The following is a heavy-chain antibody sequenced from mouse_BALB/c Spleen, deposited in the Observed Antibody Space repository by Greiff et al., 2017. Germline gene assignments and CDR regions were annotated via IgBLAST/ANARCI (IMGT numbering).Heavy chain of an antibody. CDR3: ARVAYYYAMDY. CDR1: GFTFSSFG. D-gene: IGHD1-1*01. J-gene: IGHJ4*01. V-gene: IGHV5-17*02. Sequence: EVHLVESGGGLVQPGGSRKLSCAASGFTFSSFGMHWVRQAPEKGLEWVAYISSGSSTIDYADTVKGRFTISRDNPKNTLFLQMTSLRSEDTAMYYCARVAYYYAMDYWGQGTSVTVSS. CDR2: ISSGSSTI.